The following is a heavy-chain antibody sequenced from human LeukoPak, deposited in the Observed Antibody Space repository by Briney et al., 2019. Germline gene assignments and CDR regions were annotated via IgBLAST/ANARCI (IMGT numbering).Heavy chain of an antibody. D-gene: IGHD3-9*01. J-gene: IGHJ4*02. CDR2: IYYSGST. CDR1: GGSISSGSYY. V-gene: IGHV4-61*01. CDR3: ARAVLRYFDWSD. Sequence: SQTLSLTCTVSGGSISSGSYYWSWIRQPPGKGLEWIGYIYYSGSTNYNPSLKSRVTISVDTSKNQFSLKLSSVTAADTAVYYCARAVLRYFDWSDWGQGTLVTVSS.